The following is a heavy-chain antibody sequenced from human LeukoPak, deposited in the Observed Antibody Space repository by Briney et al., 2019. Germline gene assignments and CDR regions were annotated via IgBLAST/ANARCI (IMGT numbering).Heavy chain of an antibody. CDR1: GGSITSYY. J-gene: IGHJ4*02. D-gene: IGHD1-1*01. CDR2: IQTSGST. V-gene: IGHV4-4*07. CDR3: VRETTRYFDY. Sequence: PSETLSLTCTVSGGSITSYYWSWLRQPAGKGLEWIGRIQTSGSTNYSPSLKSRVTMSIDTSKTQFSLNLSSVTAADTAVYYCVRETTRYFDYWGQGTLVTVSS.